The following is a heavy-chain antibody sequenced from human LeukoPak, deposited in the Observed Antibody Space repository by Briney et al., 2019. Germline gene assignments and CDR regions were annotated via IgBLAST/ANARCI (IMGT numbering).Heavy chain of an antibody. Sequence: PGGSLRLSCAASGFTVSSNYMNWVRQAPREGPEWVSVIYSGGSTYYADSVKGRFTISRDNSKNTLYLQMNSLRAEDTAVYYCAREAVTRNYFDYWGQGTLVTISS. D-gene: IGHD4-17*01. CDR2: IYSGGST. V-gene: IGHV3-53*01. CDR1: GFTVSSNY. J-gene: IGHJ4*02. CDR3: AREAVTRNYFDY.